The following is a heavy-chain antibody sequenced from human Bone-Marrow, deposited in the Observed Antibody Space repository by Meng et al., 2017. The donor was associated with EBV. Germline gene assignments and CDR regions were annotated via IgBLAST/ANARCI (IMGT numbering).Heavy chain of an antibody. CDR1: GYTFSSYG. CDR3: ARAYYGSGSYYGGFDY. Sequence: GQLVQSGAEVKKPGASVKVSCKASGYTFSSYGFTWVRRAPGQGLEWMGWVSAYNGNTNYAQKLQGRVTMTADTSTSTAYMELRSLRSDDTAVYYCARAYYGSGSYYGGFDYWGQGTLVTVSS. J-gene: IGHJ4*02. D-gene: IGHD3-10*01. V-gene: IGHV1-18*01. CDR2: VSAYNGNT.